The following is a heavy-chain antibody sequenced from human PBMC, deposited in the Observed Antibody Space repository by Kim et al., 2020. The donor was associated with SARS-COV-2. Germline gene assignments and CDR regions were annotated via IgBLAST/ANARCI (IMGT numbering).Heavy chain of an antibody. V-gene: IGHV1-18*01. D-gene: IGHD3-10*01. CDR3: ARDQGFGEFLGWFDP. CDR1: GYTFTSYG. Sequence: ASVKVSCKASGYTFTSYGISWVRQAPGQGLEWMGWISAYNGNTNYAQKLQGRVTMTTDTSTSTAYMELRSLRSDDTAMYYCARDQGFGEFLGWFDPWGQGTLVTVSS. J-gene: IGHJ5*02. CDR2: ISAYNGNT.